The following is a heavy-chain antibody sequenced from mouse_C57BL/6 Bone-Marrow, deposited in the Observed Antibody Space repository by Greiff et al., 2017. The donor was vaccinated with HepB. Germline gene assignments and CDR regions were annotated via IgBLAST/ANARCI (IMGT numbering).Heavy chain of an antibody. CDR1: GYTFTSYW. D-gene: IGHD2-4*01. CDR3: ARRIYYDYDVEYFDY. V-gene: IGHV1-52*01. CDR2: IDPSDSET. J-gene: IGHJ2*01. Sequence: QVQLQQPGTELVKPGASVKLSCKASGYTFTSYWMHWVKQRPGQGLEWIGNIDPSDSETHYNQKFKDKATLTVDKSSSTAYMQLSSLTSEDSAVYYCARRIYYDYDVEYFDYWGQGTTLTVSS.